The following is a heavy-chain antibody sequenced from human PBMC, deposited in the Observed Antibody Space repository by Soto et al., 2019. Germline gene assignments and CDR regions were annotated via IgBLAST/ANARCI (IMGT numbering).Heavy chain of an antibody. Sequence: EVQLLESGGGLVQPGGSLRLSCAASGFTFSSYAMSWVRQAPGRGLEWVSAFSSDGGGTYYADSVKGRFTISRDNSKNTLYLQMNGLRAEDTALYFCAKDREDHNSVWDAFDVWGRGTVVTVSS. CDR1: GFTFSSYA. CDR2: FSSDGGGT. V-gene: IGHV3-23*01. D-gene: IGHD1-20*01. J-gene: IGHJ3*01. CDR3: AKDREDHNSVWDAFDV.